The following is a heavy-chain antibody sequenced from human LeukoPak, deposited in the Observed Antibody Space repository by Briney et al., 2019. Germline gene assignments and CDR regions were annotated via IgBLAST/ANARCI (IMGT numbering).Heavy chain of an antibody. Sequence: GGSLRLSCAASGFTFTNAWMSWVRQAPGKGLEWVGRIKSKTDGGTIEYAAPVKDRFTISRDESKNTVYLQRKSLKTEDACVYYCATLMYYYDSRGYYPYWGQGTLVTVSS. CDR1: GFTFTNAW. CDR3: ATLMYYYDSRGYYPY. CDR2: IKSKTDGGTI. D-gene: IGHD3-22*01. V-gene: IGHV3-15*01. J-gene: IGHJ4*02.